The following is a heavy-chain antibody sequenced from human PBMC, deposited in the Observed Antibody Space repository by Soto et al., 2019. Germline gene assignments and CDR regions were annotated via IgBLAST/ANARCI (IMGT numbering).Heavy chain of an antibody. Sequence: XATLSLTCPVCGCSISGSYYYWGWLRQSPGKGPEWIGSVFYTGFTSYNPSLESRVSVSVDTSKNQFSLKVSGVSAADTAVYYCATSQKGYNWNYFDHWGQGALVTVSS. J-gene: IGHJ4*02. CDR1: GCSISGSYYY. D-gene: IGHD1-20*01. CDR3: ATSQKGYNWNYFDH. V-gene: IGHV4-39*01. CDR2: VFYTGFT.